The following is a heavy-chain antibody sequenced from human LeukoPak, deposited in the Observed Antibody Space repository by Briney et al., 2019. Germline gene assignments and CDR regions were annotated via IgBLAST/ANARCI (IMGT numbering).Heavy chain of an antibody. V-gene: IGHV3-13*01. CDR3: ARGSYCGGDCYPYYYYGMDV. D-gene: IGHD2-21*02. Sequence: GGSLRLSCAASGFTFSSYDMHWVRQATGKGLEWVSAIGTAGDTYYPVSVKGRFTISRENAKNSLYLQMNSLRAGDTAVYYCARGSYCGGDCYPYYYYGMDVWGQGTTVTVSS. J-gene: IGHJ6*02. CDR1: GFTFSSYD. CDR2: IGTAGDT.